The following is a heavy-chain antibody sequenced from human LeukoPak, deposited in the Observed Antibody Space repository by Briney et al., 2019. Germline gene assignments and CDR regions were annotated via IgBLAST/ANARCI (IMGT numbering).Heavy chain of an antibody. Sequence: GGSLRLSCAASGFTFSRYWMSRVRQAPGKGLEWVANIKQDGTEKYYVDSVKGRFTISRDNAKSSLYLQMSSLRADDTAMYYCARGAYYDILTGSYPPLGWFDSWGQGTLVTVSS. CDR2: IKQDGTEK. D-gene: IGHD3-9*01. V-gene: IGHV3-7*04. J-gene: IGHJ5*01. CDR1: GFTFSRYW. CDR3: ARGAYYDILTGSYPPLGWFDS.